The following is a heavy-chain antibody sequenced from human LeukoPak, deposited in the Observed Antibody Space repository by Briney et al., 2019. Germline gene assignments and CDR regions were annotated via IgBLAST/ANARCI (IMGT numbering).Heavy chain of an antibody. J-gene: IGHJ4*02. CDR2: IYHSGST. CDR3: ARGSYSGGWSLFDY. V-gene: IGHV4-30-2*01. Sequence: SETLSLTCTVSGGSISSGGYYWSWIRQPPGKGLEWIGYIYHSGSTYYNPSLKSRVTISVDRSKNQFSLKLSSVTAADTAVYYCARGSYSGGWSLFDYWGQGTLVTVSS. D-gene: IGHD6-19*01. CDR1: GGSISSGGYY.